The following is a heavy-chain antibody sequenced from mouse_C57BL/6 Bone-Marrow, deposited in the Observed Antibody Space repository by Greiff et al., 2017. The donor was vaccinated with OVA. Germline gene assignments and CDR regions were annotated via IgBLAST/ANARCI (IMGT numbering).Heavy chain of an antibody. CDR3: ARESTVVATGPFDY. V-gene: IGHV1-76*01. Sequence: QVQLKESGAELVRPGASVKLSCKASGYTFTDYYINWVKQRPGQGLEWIARIYPGSGNTYYNEKFKGKATLTAEKSSSTAYMQLSSLTSEDSAVYFCARESTVVATGPFDYWGQGTTLTVSS. J-gene: IGHJ2*01. CDR2: IYPGSGNT. CDR1: GYTFTDYY. D-gene: IGHD1-1*01.